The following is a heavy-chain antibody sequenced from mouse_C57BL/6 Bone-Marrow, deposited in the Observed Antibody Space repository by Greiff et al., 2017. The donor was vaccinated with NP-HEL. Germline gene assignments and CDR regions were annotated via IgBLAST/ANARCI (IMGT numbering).Heavy chain of an antibody. V-gene: IGHV2-2*01. D-gene: IGHD2-3*01. J-gene: IGHJ3*01. CDR1: GFSLTSYG. CDR3: ARAFRWLLWFAY. CDR2: IWSGGST. Sequence: VQLKESGPGLVQPSQSLSITCTVSGFSLTSYGVHWVRQSPGKGLEWLGVIWSGGSTDYNAAFISRLSISKDNSKSQVFFKMNSLQADDTAIYYCARAFRWLLWFAYWGQGTLVTVSA.